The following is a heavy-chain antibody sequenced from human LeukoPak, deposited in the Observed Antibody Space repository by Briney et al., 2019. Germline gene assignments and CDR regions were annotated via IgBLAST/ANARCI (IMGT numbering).Heavy chain of an antibody. D-gene: IGHD6-6*01. J-gene: IGHJ4*02. CDR3: ARDKYSSSSPYFDY. CDR1: GFTFSSYS. CDR2: IYSGGST. Sequence: GGSLRLSCAASGFTFSSYSMSWVRQAPGKGLEWVSVIYSGGSTYYADSVKGRFTISRDNSKNTLYLQMNSLRAEDTAVYYCARDKYSSSSPYFDYWGQGTLVTVSS. V-gene: IGHV3-53*01.